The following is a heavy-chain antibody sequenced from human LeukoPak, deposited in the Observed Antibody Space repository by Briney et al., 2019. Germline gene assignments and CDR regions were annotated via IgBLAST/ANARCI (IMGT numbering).Heavy chain of an antibody. J-gene: IGHJ4*02. CDR1: GFIFSDYW. V-gene: IGHV3-7*05. D-gene: IGHD3-16*01. Sequence: GGSLRLSCAASGFIFSDYWMTWVRQAPGKGLEWVANIKQGSRASFYVDSVTGRFTISRDNAKNSLFLQMNRLRAEDTAVYHCARVRGDHYCDFWGQGTLVTVSS. CDR2: IKQGSRAS. CDR3: ARVRGDHYCDF.